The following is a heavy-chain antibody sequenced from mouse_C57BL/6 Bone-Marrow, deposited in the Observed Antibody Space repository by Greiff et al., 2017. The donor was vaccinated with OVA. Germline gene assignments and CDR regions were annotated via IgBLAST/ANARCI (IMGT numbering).Heavy chain of an antibody. V-gene: IGHV14-4*01. CDR3: TTITTVVAGNY. J-gene: IGHJ2*01. Sequence: EVHLVESGAELVRPGASVKLSCTASGFNIKDDYMHWVKQRPEQGLEWIGWIDPENGDTEYASKFQGKATITADTSSNTAYLQLSSLTSEDTAVYYCTTITTVVAGNYWGQGTTLTVSS. D-gene: IGHD1-1*01. CDR1: GFNIKDDY. CDR2: IDPENGDT.